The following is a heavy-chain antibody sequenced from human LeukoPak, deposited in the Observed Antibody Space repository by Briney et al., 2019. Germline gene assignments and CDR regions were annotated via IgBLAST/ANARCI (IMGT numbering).Heavy chain of an antibody. CDR1: GFTFSSYW. CDR2: VKQDGSEK. J-gene: IGHJ4*02. CDR3: TRGHRAWSY. D-gene: IGHD3-3*01. V-gene: IGHV3-7*01. Sequence: GGSLRLSCSASGFTFSSYWVTWVRQAPGKGLEWVANVKQDGSEKNYVDSVKGRFTISRDNAKNSLYLQMNSLRVDDTAVYYCTRGHRAWSYWGQGTLVTVSS.